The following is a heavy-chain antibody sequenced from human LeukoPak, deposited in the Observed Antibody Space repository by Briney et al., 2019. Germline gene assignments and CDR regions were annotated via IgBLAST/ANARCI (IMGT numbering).Heavy chain of an antibody. CDR3: ARVRRDGYNYPLDY. Sequence: ASVKVSCKASGGTFSSYAISWVRQAPGQGLEWMGGIIPIFGTATYAQKFQGRVTITTDESTSTAYMELSSLRSEDTAVYYCARVRRDGYNYPLDYWGQGTLVTVSS. V-gene: IGHV1-69*05. J-gene: IGHJ4*02. D-gene: IGHD5-24*01. CDR1: GGTFSSYA. CDR2: IIPIFGTA.